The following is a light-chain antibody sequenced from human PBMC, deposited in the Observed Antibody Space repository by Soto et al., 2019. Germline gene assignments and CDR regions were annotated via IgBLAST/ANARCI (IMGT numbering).Light chain of an antibody. V-gene: IGLV2-14*01. CDR2: EVS. Sequence: QSVLTQPASVSGSPGQSITISCTGTSSDVGGYKYVSWYQQHPGKATKLMIYEVSNRPSGVSNRFSGSKSGNTASLTISGLQAEDEADYYCSSYTSSSTPYVFGTGTKVTVL. CDR3: SSYTSSSTPYV. CDR1: SSDVGGYKY. J-gene: IGLJ1*01.